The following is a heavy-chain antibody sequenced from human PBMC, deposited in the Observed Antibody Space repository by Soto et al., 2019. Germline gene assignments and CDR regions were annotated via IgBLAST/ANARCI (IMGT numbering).Heavy chain of an antibody. CDR1: GGSVSSSCYY. Sequence: SETLSLTCTVSGGSVSSSCYYWGWIGHPPGKGLEWIGSTYYSGRTYYSPPLKSRVTISVDTSKNQFSLKVRSVTAADTALYYCASSDAVVVTAPFDYWGQGTLVTVSS. D-gene: IGHD2-21*02. CDR3: ASSDAVVVTAPFDY. CDR2: TYYSGRT. J-gene: IGHJ4*02. V-gene: IGHV4-39*01.